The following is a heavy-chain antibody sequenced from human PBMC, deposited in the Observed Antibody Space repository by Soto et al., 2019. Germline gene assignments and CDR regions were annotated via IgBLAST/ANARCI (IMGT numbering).Heavy chain of an antibody. D-gene: IGHD4-17*01. J-gene: IGHJ4*02. Sequence: SETLSLTCTVSGGSISSSSYYWGWIRQPPGKGLEWIGSIYYSGSTYYNPSLKSRVTISVDTSKNQFSLKLSSVTAADTAVYYCARHSTTVTTGYFDYWGQGTLVTVSS. V-gene: IGHV4-39*01. CDR3: ARHSTTVTTGYFDY. CDR2: IYYSGST. CDR1: GGSISSSSYY.